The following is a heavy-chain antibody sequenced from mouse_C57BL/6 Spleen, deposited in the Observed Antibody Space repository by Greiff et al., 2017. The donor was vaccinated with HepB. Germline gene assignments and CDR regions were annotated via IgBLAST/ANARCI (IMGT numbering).Heavy chain of an antibody. CDR2: IHPNSGST. V-gene: IGHV1-64*01. CDR1: GYTFTSYW. D-gene: IGHD4-1*01. J-gene: IGHJ2*01. CDR3: ARWRTGEYYFDY. Sequence: VQRQQPGAELVKPGASVKLSCKASGYTFTSYWMHWVKQRPGQGLEWIGMIHPNSGSTNYNEKFKSKATLTVDKSSSTAYMQLSSLTSEDSAVYYSARWRTGEYYFDYWGQGTTLTVSS.